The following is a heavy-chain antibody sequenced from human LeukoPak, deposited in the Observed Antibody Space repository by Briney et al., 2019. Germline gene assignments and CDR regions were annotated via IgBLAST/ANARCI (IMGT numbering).Heavy chain of an antibody. D-gene: IGHD6-19*01. V-gene: IGHV1-46*01. Sequence: GASVKVSCKASGYTFTSHGISWVRQAPGQGLEWMGIINPSGGSTSYAQKFQGRVTMTRDTSTSTVYMELSSLRSEDTAVYYCARALTGYSGGWYRLLDYWGQGTLVTVSS. CDR1: GYTFTSHG. CDR3: ARALTGYSGGWYRLLDY. J-gene: IGHJ4*02. CDR2: INPSGGST.